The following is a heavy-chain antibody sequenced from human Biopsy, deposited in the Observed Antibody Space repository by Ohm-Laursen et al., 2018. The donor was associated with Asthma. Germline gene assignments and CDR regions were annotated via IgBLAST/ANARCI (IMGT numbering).Heavy chain of an antibody. Sequence: LSLTCASSGFAVSRDYMFWVRQAPGKGLEWVSVIYSGGTSHTADSVRGRFTISRDYSKNTLYLQMHSLRAEDTAVYYCARGDSSNWSHYYFDYWGQGTLVTVSS. CDR3: ARGDSSNWSHYYFDY. J-gene: IGHJ4*02. V-gene: IGHV3-53*01. CDR1: GFAVSRDY. CDR2: IYSGGTS. D-gene: IGHD3-22*01.